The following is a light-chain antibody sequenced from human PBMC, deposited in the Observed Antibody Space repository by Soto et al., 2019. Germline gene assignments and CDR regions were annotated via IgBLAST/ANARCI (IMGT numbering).Light chain of an antibody. V-gene: IGKV1-39*01. J-gene: IGKJ1*01. CDR3: QQSYSTPWT. Sequence: IQMTQSPSSLSASVGDRVTITCRASQSISSYLNWYQQKPGEAPKLLIYAASSLQSGVPSRFSGSGSGTDFTLTISSLQPEDFATYYCQQSYSTPWTFGQGTKV. CDR2: AAS. CDR1: QSISSY.